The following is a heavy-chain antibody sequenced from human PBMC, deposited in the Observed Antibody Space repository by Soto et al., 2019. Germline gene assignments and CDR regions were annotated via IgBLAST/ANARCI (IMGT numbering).Heavy chain of an antibody. V-gene: IGHV1-18*01. D-gene: IGHD1-1*01. J-gene: IGHJ4*02. Sequence: ASVTVSCEASGSGFTSCGSSWQGQAQGQELEWKGWTSANKGNTNYAQKRQGRVTRTTDTSTSTAYMELRSLRSDDPAVYYCARGRNDIDYWGQGTLVTVSS. CDR3: ARGRNDIDY. CDR1: GSGFTSCG. CDR2: TSANKGNT.